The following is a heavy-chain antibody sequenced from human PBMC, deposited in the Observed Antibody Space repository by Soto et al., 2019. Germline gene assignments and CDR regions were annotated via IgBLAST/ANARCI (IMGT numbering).Heavy chain of an antibody. CDR2: IVVASGYS. D-gene: IGHD6-19*01. CDR3: AADVIGVAGDFDH. Sequence: LVQSGPDVKKPGTSVKVSCKTSGFTFGSSAVQCVRQVRGQRLEWIGWIVVASGYSNVAQKFQDRVSLTRDLSTNTACMELSSLTSEDSAMYYCAADVIGVAGDFDHWGQGTLVSVSS. CDR1: GFTFGSSA. J-gene: IGHJ4*02. V-gene: IGHV1-58*01.